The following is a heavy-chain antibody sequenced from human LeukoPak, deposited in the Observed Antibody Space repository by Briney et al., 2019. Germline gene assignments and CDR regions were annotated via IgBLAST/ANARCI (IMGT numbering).Heavy chain of an antibody. CDR1: GYTFTNYA. Sequence: GASVKVSCKASGYTFTNYAMHWVRQAPGQRLEWMGWINAGNGNTKYSQKFQGRVTITRDTSASTAYMELSSLRSEDTAVYYCARGSLLSGSYYIGREAEYFHHWGQGTLVTVSS. V-gene: IGHV1-3*01. CDR2: INAGNGNT. CDR3: ARGSLLSGSYYIGREAEYFHH. J-gene: IGHJ1*01. D-gene: IGHD1-26*01.